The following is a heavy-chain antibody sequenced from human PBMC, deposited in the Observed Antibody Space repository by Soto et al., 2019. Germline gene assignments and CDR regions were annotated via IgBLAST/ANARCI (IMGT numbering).Heavy chain of an antibody. V-gene: IGHV5-51*01. CDR2: IYPSDSDT. CDR1: GYNFVGYW. Sequence: GESLKISCKGSGYNFVGYWIAWVRQMPGKGLELMGIIYPSDSDTRYRPSFQGQVTISADKSISSAYLQWSSLRASDTAMYYCARGGVSTRTFDYWGQGTPVTASS. D-gene: IGHD3-3*01. CDR3: ARGGVSTRTFDY. J-gene: IGHJ4*02.